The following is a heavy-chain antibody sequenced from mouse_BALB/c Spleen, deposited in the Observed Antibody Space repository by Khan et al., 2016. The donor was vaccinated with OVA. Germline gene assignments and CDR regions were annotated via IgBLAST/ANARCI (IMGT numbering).Heavy chain of an antibody. CDR1: GYTFTDFA. D-gene: IGHD1-3*01. Sequence: QVQLQQSGAELVRPGVSVKISCKGSGYTFTDFAMHWVKQSHAKSLEWIGVISTYYGDADYNQKFRGKATMTVDTSSSTAYMELARLTSEDSAIYYCARGSGKFRFAYWGQGTLVTVSA. CDR3: ARGSGKFRFAY. J-gene: IGHJ3*01. V-gene: IGHV1S137*01. CDR2: ISTYYGDA.